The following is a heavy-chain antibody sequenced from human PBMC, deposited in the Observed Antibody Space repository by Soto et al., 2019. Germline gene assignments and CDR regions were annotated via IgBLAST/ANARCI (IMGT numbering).Heavy chain of an antibody. D-gene: IGHD5-18*01. CDR1: GFTFSDYY. J-gene: IGHJ6*02. CDR2: ISTSGSTI. V-gene: IGHV3-11*01. CDR3: AREPADTPMVTYYYYYGMDV. Sequence: QVQLVESGGGLVKPGGSLRLSCAASGFTFSDYYMTWIRQAPGKGLEWVSYISTSGSTIYYADSVKGRFTISRDNAKNSLYLQMNSLRAEDTAVYYCAREPADTPMVTYYYYYGMDVWGQGTTVTVSS.